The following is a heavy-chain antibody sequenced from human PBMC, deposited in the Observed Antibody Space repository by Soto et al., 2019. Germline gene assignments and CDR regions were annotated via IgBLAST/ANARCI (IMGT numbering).Heavy chain of an antibody. D-gene: IGHD3-10*02. J-gene: IGHJ4*02. CDR2: IWYDGSNK. Sequence: SMRLSCAASGFTFSSYGMHWVRQAPGKGLEWVAVIWYDGSNKYYADSVKGRFTISRDNSKNTLYLQMNSLRAEDTAVYYCARDAMLYYFDYWGQGTLVTVSS. CDR1: GFTFSSYG. V-gene: IGHV3-33*01. CDR3: ARDAMLYYFDY.